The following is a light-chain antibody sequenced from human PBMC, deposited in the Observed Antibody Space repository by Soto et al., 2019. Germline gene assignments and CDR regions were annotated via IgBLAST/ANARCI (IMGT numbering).Light chain of an antibody. Sequence: NFLAQAPGTPSLSPGERATLSRRASQAVITDYLAWYLQKPGQSPQLLIYEVSTRVSGVPDRFSGSGSGTDFTLEISRVETDDVGIYYCMQSTQLPPTFGQGTRLEI. CDR2: EVS. V-gene: IGKV3D-20*02. CDR3: MQSTQLPPT. CDR1: QAVITDY. J-gene: IGKJ5*01.